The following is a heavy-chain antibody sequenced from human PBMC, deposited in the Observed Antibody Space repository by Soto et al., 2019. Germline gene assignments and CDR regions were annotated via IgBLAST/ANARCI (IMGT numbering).Heavy chain of an antibody. CDR1: GFTFSSYA. D-gene: IGHD3-3*01. CDR3: ARETITIFGVVSFDY. V-gene: IGHV3-30-3*01. J-gene: IGHJ4*02. Sequence: PGGSLRLSCAASGFTFSSYAMHWVRQAPGKGLEWVAVISYDGSNKYYADSVKGRFTISRDNSKNPLYLQMNSMRAEDTAVYYCARETITIFGVVSFDYWGQGT. CDR2: ISYDGSNK.